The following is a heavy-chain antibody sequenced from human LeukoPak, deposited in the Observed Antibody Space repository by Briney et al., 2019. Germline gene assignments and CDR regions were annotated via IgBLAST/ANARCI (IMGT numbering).Heavy chain of an antibody. V-gene: IGHV3-23*01. D-gene: IGHD3-10*01. CDR2: ISGSGGST. CDR3: AKLLGKRFGELDY. CDR1: GFTFSSYA. Sequence: GGSLRLSCAASGFTFSSYAMHWVRQAPGKGLEWVSAISGSGGSTYYADSVKGRFTISRDNSKNTLYLQMNSLRAEDTAVYYCAKLLGKRFGELDYWGQGTLVTVSS. J-gene: IGHJ4*02.